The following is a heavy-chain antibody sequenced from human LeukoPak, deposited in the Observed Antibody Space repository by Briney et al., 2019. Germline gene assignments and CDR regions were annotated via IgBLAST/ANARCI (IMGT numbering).Heavy chain of an antibody. CDR3: ARVLYSSSWYYFDY. Sequence: SETLSLTCAVYGGSFSGYYWSWIRQPPGKGLEWIGEINHSGSTNYNPSLKSRVTISVDTSKNQFSLKLSSVTAADTAVYYCARVLYSSSWYYFDYRGQGTLITASS. D-gene: IGHD6-13*01. CDR2: INHSGST. V-gene: IGHV4-34*01. J-gene: IGHJ4*02. CDR1: GGSFSGYY.